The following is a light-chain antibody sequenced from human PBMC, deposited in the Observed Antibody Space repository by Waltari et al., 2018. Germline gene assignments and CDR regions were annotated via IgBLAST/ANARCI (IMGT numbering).Light chain of an antibody. CDR3: GAWDDSLDGLVL. Sequence: QSVLTQPPSASGTPGQKVTISCSGSSSNIGTNSVNWYQHLPGTAPRLTMYSDNKRPSGVPDRFAGSKSGTSASLAISGLQSDDEGDYYCGAWDDSLDGLVLFGGGTKLTVL. CDR1: SSNIGTNS. CDR2: SDN. V-gene: IGLV1-44*01. J-gene: IGLJ2*01.